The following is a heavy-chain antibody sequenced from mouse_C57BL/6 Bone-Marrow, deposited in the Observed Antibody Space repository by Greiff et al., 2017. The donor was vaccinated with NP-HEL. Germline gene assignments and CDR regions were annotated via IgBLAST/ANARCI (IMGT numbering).Heavy chain of an antibody. CDR2: IDPSDSYT. V-gene: IGHV1-69*01. J-gene: IGHJ2*01. CDR1: GYTFTSYW. Sequence: VQLQQPGAELVMPGASVKLSCKASGYTFTSYWMHWVKQRPGQGLEWIGEIDPSDSYTNYNQKFKGKSTLTVDKSSSTAYMQLSSLTSEDSAVYYCARLVLPYYFDYWGQGTTLTVSS. D-gene: IGHD1-1*01. CDR3: ARLVLPYYFDY.